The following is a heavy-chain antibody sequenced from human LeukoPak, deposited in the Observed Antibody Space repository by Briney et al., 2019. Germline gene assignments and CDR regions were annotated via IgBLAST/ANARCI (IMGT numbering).Heavy chain of an antibody. Sequence: GGSLRLSCAASGFTFSSYWMHWVRQAPGKGLVWVSRISSDGSSTSYADSVKGRFTISRDNAKNMLYLHMNSLRAEDTAVYYCARGMYINYGDYWGQGTLVTVSS. J-gene: IGHJ4*02. D-gene: IGHD4-17*01. V-gene: IGHV3-74*01. CDR1: GFTFSSYW. CDR3: ARGMYINYGDY. CDR2: ISSDGSST.